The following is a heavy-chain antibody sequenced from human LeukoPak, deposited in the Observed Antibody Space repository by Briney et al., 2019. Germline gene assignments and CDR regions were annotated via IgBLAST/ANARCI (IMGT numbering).Heavy chain of an antibody. V-gene: IGHV3-23*01. CDR3: AKGLGHNYGYVGDY. CDR1: GFTFSNYW. D-gene: IGHD5-18*01. Sequence: GGSLRLSCAASGFTFSNYWMSWVRQAPGKGLKWVSSISGSGDRTYYADSVKGRFTISRDNSKNTLYLQMNSLRAEDTALYFCAKGLGHNYGYVGDYWGQGTLVTVSS. CDR2: ISGSGDRT. J-gene: IGHJ4*02.